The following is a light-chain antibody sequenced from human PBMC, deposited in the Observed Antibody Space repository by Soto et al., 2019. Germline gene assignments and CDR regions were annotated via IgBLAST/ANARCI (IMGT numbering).Light chain of an antibody. CDR3: NSYTSSNTRGV. CDR2: DVN. V-gene: IGLV2-14*01. J-gene: IGLJ3*02. Sequence: QSALTQPASVSGAPGQSITISCTGTSSDVGGYNYVSWYQQHPGKAPKLMIYDVNNRPSGVSNRFSGSKYGNTASLTISGLQAEAEADYYCNSYTSSNTRGVFGGGTKLTVL. CDR1: SSDVGGYNY.